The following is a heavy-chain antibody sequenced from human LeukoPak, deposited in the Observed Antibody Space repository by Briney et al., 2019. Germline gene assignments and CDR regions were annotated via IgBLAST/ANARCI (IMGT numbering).Heavy chain of an antibody. J-gene: IGHJ4*02. D-gene: IGHD3-10*01. CDR2: ISSSGSTI. Sequence: PGGSLRLSCAASGFTFSSYEMKWVRQAPGKGLEWVSYISSSGSTIYYADSVKGRFTISRDNAKNSLYLQMNSLRAEDTAVYYCARILGECRAMVRGVMDYWGQGTLVTVSS. CDR1: GFTFSSYE. CDR3: ARILGECRAMVRGVMDY. V-gene: IGHV3-48*03.